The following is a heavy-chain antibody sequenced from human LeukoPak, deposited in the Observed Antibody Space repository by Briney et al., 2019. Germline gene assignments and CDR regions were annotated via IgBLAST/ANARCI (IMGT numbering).Heavy chain of an antibody. D-gene: IGHD3-22*01. CDR3: TTDLPMIVGHGMDV. CDR2: IKSKTDGGTT. CDR1: GFTFSNAW. Sequence: GGSLRLSCAASGFTFSNAWMSWVRQAPGKGLEWVGRIKSKTDGGTTDYAAPVKGRFTISRDDSKNTLYLQMHSLKTEDTAVYYCTTDLPMIVGHGMDVWGQGTTVTVSS. J-gene: IGHJ6*02. V-gene: IGHV3-15*01.